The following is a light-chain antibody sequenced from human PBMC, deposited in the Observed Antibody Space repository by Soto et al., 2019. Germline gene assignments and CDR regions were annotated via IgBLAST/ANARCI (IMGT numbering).Light chain of an antibody. V-gene: IGKV1-5*03. CDR3: QHYNSYSEA. Sequence: DIQMTQSPSTLAGAVGDGVTVSYRASQTISSWLAWYQQKPGKAPKLLIYKASTLKSGVPSRFSGSGSGTEFTLTISSLQPDDFATYYCQHYNSYSEAFGQGTKVDI. J-gene: IGKJ1*01. CDR1: QTISSW. CDR2: KAS.